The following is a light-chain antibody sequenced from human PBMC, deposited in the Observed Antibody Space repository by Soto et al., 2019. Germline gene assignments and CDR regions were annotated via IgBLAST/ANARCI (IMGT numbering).Light chain of an antibody. Sequence: ETVLTQSPATLSLSPGERATLSCRASQSIGYYLAWYQEKPGQAPRLLIYDASIRATGIPARFSGSESGTDFTLTISSLEPEDFGVYYCQQRGNWPPTWTFGQGTKVDIK. CDR1: QSIGYY. V-gene: IGKV3-11*01. CDR3: QQRGNWPPTWT. J-gene: IGKJ1*01. CDR2: DAS.